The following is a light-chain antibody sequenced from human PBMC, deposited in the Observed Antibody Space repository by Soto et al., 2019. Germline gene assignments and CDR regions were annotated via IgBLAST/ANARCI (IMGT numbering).Light chain of an antibody. CDR1: SSDVGGYNY. Sequence: QSALTQPRSVSGSPGQSVTISCTGTSSDVGGYNYVSWYQQHPGKAPKLMIYDVSKRPSGVPDRFSGSKSGNTASLTISGLQAEDEADYHCCSYAGSYTSVLFGGGTKLTVL. J-gene: IGLJ2*01. CDR3: CSYAGSYTSVL. CDR2: DVS. V-gene: IGLV2-11*01.